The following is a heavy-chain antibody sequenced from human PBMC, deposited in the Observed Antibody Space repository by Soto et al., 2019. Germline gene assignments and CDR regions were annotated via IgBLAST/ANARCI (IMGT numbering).Heavy chain of an antibody. D-gene: IGHD3-10*01. V-gene: IGHV4-59*01. CDR1: GGSISSYY. J-gene: IGHJ4*02. CDR3: ARDRNPYGSGSYYDY. CDR2: IYYSGST. Sequence: SETLSLTCTVSGGSISSYYWSWIRQPPGRGLEWIGYIYYSGSTNYNPSLKSRVTISVDTSKNQFSLKLSSVTAADTAVYYCARDRNPYGSGSYYDYWGQGTLVTVSS.